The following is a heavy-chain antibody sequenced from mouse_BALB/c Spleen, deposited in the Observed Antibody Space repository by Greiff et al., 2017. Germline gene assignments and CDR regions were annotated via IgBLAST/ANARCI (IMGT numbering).Heavy chain of an antibody. J-gene: IGHJ4*01. V-gene: IGHV5-9-4*01. D-gene: IGHD1-1*01. CDR2: ISSGGSYT. CDR1: GFTFSSYA. CDR3: ARGGTTVVARYAMDY. Sequence: EVQRVESGGGLVKPGGSLKLSCAASGFTFSSYAMSWVRQSPEKRLEWVAEISSGGSYTYYPDTVTGRFTISRDNAKNTLYLEMSSLRSEDTAMYYCARGGTTVVARYAMDYWGQGTSVTVSS.